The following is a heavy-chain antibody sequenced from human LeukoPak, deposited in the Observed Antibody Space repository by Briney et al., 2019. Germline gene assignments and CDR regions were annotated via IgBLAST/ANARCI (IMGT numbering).Heavy chain of an antibody. CDR1: GFTFSDHY. CDR3: ARDISAVPGGAFDI. Sequence: GGSLRLSCAASGFTFSDHYMDWVRQAPGKGLEWVGRTRNKAKSYTTEYAASVKGRFTISRDDSKNSLYLQMNSLKTEDTAVYYCARDISAVPGGAFDIWGQGTLVTVS. D-gene: IGHD3-10*01. V-gene: IGHV3-72*01. J-gene: IGHJ3*02. CDR2: TRNKAKSYTT.